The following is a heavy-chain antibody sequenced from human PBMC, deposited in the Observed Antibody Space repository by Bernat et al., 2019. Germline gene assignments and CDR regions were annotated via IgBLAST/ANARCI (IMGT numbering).Heavy chain of an antibody. J-gene: IGHJ6*03. CDR3: ARDEGSTSQYYYYYMDV. CDR1: GYTFTGYY. Sequence: QVQLVQSGAEVKKPGASVKVSCKASGYTFTGYYMHWVRQAPGQGLEWMGRINPNSGGTNYAQKFQGRVTMTRDTSIRTAYMELSRLRSDETAVYYCARDEGSTSQYYYYYMDVWGKGTTVTVSS. V-gene: IGHV1-2*06. CDR2: INPNSGGT. D-gene: IGHD2-2*01.